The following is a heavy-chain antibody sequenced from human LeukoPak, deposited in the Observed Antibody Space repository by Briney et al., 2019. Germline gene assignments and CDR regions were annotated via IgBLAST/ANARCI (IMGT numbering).Heavy chain of an antibody. Sequence: SQTLSLTCAISGDSVSSNTAAWNWIRRSPSRGLEWLGRTYYTSNWHNDYAVSLKSRISINPDTSKNQFSLQLNSVTPEDTAIYYCARSYSSGWYGIDVWGQGTTVTVSS. CDR3: ARSYSSGWYGIDV. V-gene: IGHV6-1*01. CDR2: TYYTSNWHN. D-gene: IGHD6-19*01. J-gene: IGHJ6*02. CDR1: GDSVSSNTAA.